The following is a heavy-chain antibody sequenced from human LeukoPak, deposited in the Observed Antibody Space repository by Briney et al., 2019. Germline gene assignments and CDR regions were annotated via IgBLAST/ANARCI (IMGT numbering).Heavy chain of an antibody. J-gene: IGHJ4*02. CDR3: ARHPSGYYDH. CDR2: IYYSGTT. CDR1: GGSISSSGYY. Sequence: SETLSLTCIVSGGSISSSGYYWAWIRQPPGKGREWVGSIYYSGTTYYHPSLKGRVTIFLDTSRNHFSLRLTSVTAADTAVYFCARHPSGYYDHWGQGTPVTVSS. D-gene: IGHD3-3*01. V-gene: IGHV4-39*01.